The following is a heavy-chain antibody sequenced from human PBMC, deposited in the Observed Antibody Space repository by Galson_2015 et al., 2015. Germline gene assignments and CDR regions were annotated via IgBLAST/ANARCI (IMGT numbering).Heavy chain of an antibody. CDR1: GYRFADYF. J-gene: IGHJ4*02. D-gene: IGHD4-17*01. V-gene: IGHV1-2*04. Sequence: SVKVSCKASGYRFADYFLHWVRQAPGQGLEWLGWINPKSGATKSSQRFRGWITMTRDTSISTAYLEVTRLRFNDTAVYYCARKWGEHDYGDPLDSWGQGTLVIVSP. CDR2: INPKSGAT. CDR3: ARKWGEHDYGDPLDS.